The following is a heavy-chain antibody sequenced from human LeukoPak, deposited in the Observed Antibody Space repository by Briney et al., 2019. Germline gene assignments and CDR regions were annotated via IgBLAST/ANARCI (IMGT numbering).Heavy chain of an antibody. CDR1: GYTLTELS. D-gene: IGHD4-17*01. J-gene: IGHJ4*02. CDR2: FDPEDGET. CDR3: ARETPGHGDFIY. V-gene: IGHV1-24*01. Sequence: ASVKVSCKVSGYTLTELSMHWVRQAPGKGLEWMGGFDPEDGETIYAQKFQGRVTMTRDTSTSTVYMELSSLRSDDTAVYYCARETPGHGDFIYWGQGTLVTVSS.